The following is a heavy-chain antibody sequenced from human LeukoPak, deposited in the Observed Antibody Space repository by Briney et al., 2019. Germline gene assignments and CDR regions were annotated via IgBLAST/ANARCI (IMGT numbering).Heavy chain of an antibody. CDR3: ATGGWPIRN. CDR2: GHHSGTT. Sequence: SETLSLTCTVSGASITSYYWNWMRQSPGKGLEWVGYGHHSGTTNYNPSLESRGTISVDTSKNQFSLKLSSVSAADTAVYYCATGGWPIRNWGQGTLVTVSS. CDR1: GASITSYY. V-gene: IGHV4-59*01. D-gene: IGHD6-19*01. J-gene: IGHJ4*02.